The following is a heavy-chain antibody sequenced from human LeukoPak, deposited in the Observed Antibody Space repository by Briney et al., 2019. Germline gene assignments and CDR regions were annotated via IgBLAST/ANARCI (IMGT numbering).Heavy chain of an antibody. V-gene: IGHV4-39*07. CDR1: GGSISSTSYY. J-gene: IGHJ4*02. CDR2: FYYSGSP. CDR3: ARLDTAMAPDY. D-gene: IGHD5-18*01. Sequence: SETLSLTCTVSGGSISSTSYYWGWIRQPPGKGLEWIGSFYYSGSPKYNPSLKSRVALSLDTSKNQFSLRLTSVTAADTAVYYCARLDTAMAPDYWGQGTLVTVSS.